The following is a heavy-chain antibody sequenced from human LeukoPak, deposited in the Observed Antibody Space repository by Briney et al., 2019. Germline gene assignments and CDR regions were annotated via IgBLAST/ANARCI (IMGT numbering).Heavy chain of an antibody. D-gene: IGHD3-22*01. CDR1: GFTFSSYA. J-gene: IGHJ4*02. CDR3: ATWVYDSSGLYFDY. V-gene: IGHV3-23*01. CDR2: ISGSGGST. Sequence: PGGSLRLSCAASGFTFSSYAMSWVRQAPGKGLEWVSAISGSGGSTYYADSVKGRFTISRDNSKNTLYLQMNSLRAEDTAVYYCATWVYDSSGLYFDYWGQGTLVTVSS.